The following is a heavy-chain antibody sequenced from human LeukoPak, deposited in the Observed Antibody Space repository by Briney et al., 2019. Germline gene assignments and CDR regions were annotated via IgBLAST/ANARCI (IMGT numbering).Heavy chain of an antibody. Sequence: GGSRRLSCAASGFTFSSNCMSWVRQAPGKGLEWVANIKQDGSDEYYVDYVKRRFTISRDNTKNSLYMQMNRLRAEDTVVYSCARNYYDSTGYWNYYFDYWGQGTLVTVSS. D-gene: IGHD3-22*01. J-gene: IGHJ4*02. V-gene: IGHV3-7*04. CDR1: GFTFSSNC. CDR3: ARNYYDSTGYWNYYFDY. CDR2: IKQDGSDE.